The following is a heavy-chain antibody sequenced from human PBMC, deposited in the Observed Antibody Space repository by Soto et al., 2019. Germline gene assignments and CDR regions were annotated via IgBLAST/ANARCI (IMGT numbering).Heavy chain of an antibody. D-gene: IGHD6-19*01. CDR2: ISSHNGNT. CDR3: ARTYTSGCYDY. J-gene: IGHJ4*02. CDR1: GYTFRTYD. V-gene: IGHV1-18*01. Sequence: QVHLVQSGAEVKKPGASVKVSCKASGYTFRTYDISCVRQAPGQGLEWMGWISSHNGNTNYAQKVQDRVTMTTDTSTSTAYMELRSLRSDDTAVYYCARTYTSGCYDYWGQGTLVTVSS.